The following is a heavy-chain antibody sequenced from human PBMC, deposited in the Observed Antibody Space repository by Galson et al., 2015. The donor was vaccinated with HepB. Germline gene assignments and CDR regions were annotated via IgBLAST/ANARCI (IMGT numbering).Heavy chain of an antibody. CDR3: TTGSDRVVAAHFYYYYYMDV. D-gene: IGHD2-15*01. CDR2: IKSKTDGGTT. V-gene: IGHV3-15*01. CDR1: GFTFSNAW. Sequence: SLRLSCAASGFTFSNAWMSWVRQAPGKGLEWVGRIKSKTDGGTTDYAAPVKGRFTISRDDSKNTLYLQMNSLKTEDTAVYYCTTGSDRVVAAHFYYYYYMDVWGKGTTVTVSS. J-gene: IGHJ6*03.